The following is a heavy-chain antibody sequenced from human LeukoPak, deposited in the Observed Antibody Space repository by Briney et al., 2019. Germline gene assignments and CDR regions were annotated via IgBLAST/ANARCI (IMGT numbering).Heavy chain of an antibody. CDR2: IVVGSGNT. J-gene: IGHJ4*02. CDR3: AAVFYDSSGLIPEYYFDY. V-gene: IGHV1-58*02. Sequence: ASVKVSRKASGFTFTSSAMQWVRQARGQRLEWIGWIVVGSGNTNYAQKFQERVTITRDMSTSTAYMELSSLRSEDTAVYYCAAVFYDSSGLIPEYYFDYWGQGTLVTVSS. D-gene: IGHD3-22*01. CDR1: GFTFTSSA.